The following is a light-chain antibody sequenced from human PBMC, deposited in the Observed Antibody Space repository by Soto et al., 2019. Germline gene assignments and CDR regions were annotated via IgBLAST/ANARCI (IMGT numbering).Light chain of an antibody. J-gene: IGKJ1*01. CDR1: QTISSW. V-gene: IGKV1-5*03. CDR3: QHYKDYSEA. Sequence: IQMTQSPSSLSGSVGDRVTITCRASQTISSWLAWYQQKPGKAPKLLIYKASTLKSGVPSRFSGSGSGTEFTLTISSLQYGDFGTYYCQHYKDYSEAFGQGTKVDIK. CDR2: KAS.